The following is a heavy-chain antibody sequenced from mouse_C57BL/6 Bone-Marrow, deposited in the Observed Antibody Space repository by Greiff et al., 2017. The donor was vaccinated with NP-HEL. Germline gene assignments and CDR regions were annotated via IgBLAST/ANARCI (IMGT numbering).Heavy chain of an antibody. V-gene: IGHV1-15*01. D-gene: IGHD2-4*01. CDR1: GYTFTDYE. CDR3: IYEYDDAMDY. CDR2: IDPETGGT. J-gene: IGHJ4*01. Sequence: QVQLQQSGAELVRPGASVTLSCKASGYTFTDYEMHWVKQTPVHGLEWIGAIDPETGGTAYNQKFKGKAILTADKSSSTAYMELRSLTSEDSAVYYCIYEYDDAMDYWGQGTSVTVSS.